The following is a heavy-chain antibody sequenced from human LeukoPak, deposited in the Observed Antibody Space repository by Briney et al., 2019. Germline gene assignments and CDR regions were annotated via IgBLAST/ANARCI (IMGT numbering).Heavy chain of an antibody. Sequence: PSETLSLTCTVSGGSISSYYWSWIRQPPGKGLEWIGYIYYSGSTNYNPSLKSRVTISVDTSKNQFSLKLSSVTAADTAVYYCASRWGAKYYFDYWGQGTLVTVSS. CDR3: ASRWGAKYYFDY. CDR1: GGSISSYY. V-gene: IGHV4-59*12. D-gene: IGHD4-23*01. CDR2: IYYSGST. J-gene: IGHJ4*02.